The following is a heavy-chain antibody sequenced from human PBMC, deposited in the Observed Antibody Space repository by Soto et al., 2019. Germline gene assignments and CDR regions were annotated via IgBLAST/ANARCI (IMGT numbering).Heavy chain of an antibody. CDR1: GFTSSSYG. D-gene: IGHD6-13*01. V-gene: IGHV3-30*18. CDR3: AKDRSSSYFDY. J-gene: IGHJ4*02. Sequence: QVQLVESGGGVVQPGRSLRLSCAASGFTSSSYGMHWVRQAPGKGLEWVAVISYDGSNKYYADSVKGRFTISRDNSKNTLYLQMNSLRAEDTAVYYCAKDRSSSYFDYWGQGTLVTVSS. CDR2: ISYDGSNK.